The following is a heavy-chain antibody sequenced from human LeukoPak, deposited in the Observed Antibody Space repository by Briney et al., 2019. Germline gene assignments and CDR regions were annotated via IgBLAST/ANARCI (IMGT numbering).Heavy chain of an antibody. J-gene: IGHJ5*02. CDR3: ARQGTPASKLWFGELYNWFDP. D-gene: IGHD3-10*01. V-gene: IGHV5-10-1*01. CDR1: GYSFTSYW. CDR2: IDPSDSYT. Sequence: GESLKISCKGSGYSFTSYWISWVRQMPGKGLERMGRIDPSDSYTNHSPSFQGHVTISADKSISTAYLQWSSLKASDTAMYYCARQGTPASKLWFGELYNWFDPWGQGTLVTVSS.